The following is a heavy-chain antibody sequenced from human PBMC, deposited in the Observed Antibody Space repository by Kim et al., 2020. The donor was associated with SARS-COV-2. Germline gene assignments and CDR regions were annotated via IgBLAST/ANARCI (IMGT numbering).Heavy chain of an antibody. CDR3: ARGPLYGNSYGLNWFDP. CDR1: GGSFSGYY. J-gene: IGHJ5*02. CDR2: INHSGST. Sequence: SETLSLTCAVYGGSFSGYYWSWIRQPPGKGLEWIGEINHSGSTNYNPSLKSRVAMSVDTSKNQFSLKLSSVTAADTAVYYCARGPLYGNSYGLNWFDPWGQGTLVTVSS. V-gene: IGHV4-34*01. D-gene: IGHD5-18*01.